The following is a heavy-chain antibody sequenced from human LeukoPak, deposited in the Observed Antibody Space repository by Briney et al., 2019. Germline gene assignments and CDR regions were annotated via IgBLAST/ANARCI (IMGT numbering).Heavy chain of an antibody. V-gene: IGHV1-69*13. J-gene: IGHJ4*02. CDR1: GGTFSSYA. CDR2: IIPIFGAA. D-gene: IGHD2-21*01. Sequence: WASVKVSCKASGGTFSSYAISWVRQAPGQGLEWMGGIIPIFGAANYAQKFQGRVTITADESTSTAYMELSSLTFEDTAVYYCTRSVRNGHIDYWGQGTLVTVSS. CDR3: TRSVRNGHIDY.